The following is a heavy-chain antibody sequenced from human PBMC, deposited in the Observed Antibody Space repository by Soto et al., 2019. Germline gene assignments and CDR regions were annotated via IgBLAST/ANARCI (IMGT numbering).Heavy chain of an antibody. Sequence: QVQLVESGGGVVQPRRSLRLSCAASGFTFSSYAMHWVRQAPGKGLEWVAVISFDGSNKNYADSVKGRFTISRDNSKNALYLQMNSLRAEDTAVYYCVNKYFDYWGQGTLLTVSS. V-gene: IGHV3-30*04. CDR2: ISFDGSNK. CDR3: VNKYFDY. J-gene: IGHJ4*02. CDR1: GFTFSSYA.